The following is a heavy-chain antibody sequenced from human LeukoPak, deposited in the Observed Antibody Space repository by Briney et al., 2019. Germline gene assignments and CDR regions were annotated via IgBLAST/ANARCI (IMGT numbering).Heavy chain of an antibody. CDR3: SRGGSEFNIPGAY. V-gene: IGHV4-59*11. CDR2: IHYSGST. Sequence: PSETLSLTCTVSRVCTSVHYCDGIWQPPGKGLEWIGYIHYSGSTNCNPSLKSRVTISLDTSKNQFSLKLTSVTAAGTTVYYCSRGGSEFNIPGAYWGQGTLVTVSS. D-gene: IGHD2/OR15-2a*01. J-gene: IGHJ4*02. CDR1: RVCTSVHY.